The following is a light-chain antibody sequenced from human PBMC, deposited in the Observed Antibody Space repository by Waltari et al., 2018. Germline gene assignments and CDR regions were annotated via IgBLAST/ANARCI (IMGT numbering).Light chain of an antibody. CDR3: QQYVAAPLT. CDR1: QSVLFSSNNKDS. Sequence: DIVMTQSPDSLAVSLGERATINCKSSQSVLFSSNNKDSLAWYQQKPGQPPKLIIYWASTRQSGVPARFSGSGSGTDFTLTISSLQAEDVAVYFCQQYVAAPLTFGGGTKVEIK. J-gene: IGKJ4*01. V-gene: IGKV4-1*01. CDR2: WAS.